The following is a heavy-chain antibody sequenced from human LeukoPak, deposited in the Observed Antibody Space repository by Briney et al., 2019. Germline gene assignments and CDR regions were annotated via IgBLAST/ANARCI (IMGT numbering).Heavy chain of an antibody. V-gene: IGHV4-34*01. CDR1: GGSFSGYY. CDR2: INHSGST. D-gene: IGHD1-20*01. Sequence: KPSETLSLTCAVYGGSFSGYYWSWIRQPPGRGLEWIGEINHSGSTNYNPSLKSRVTASVDTSKNQFSLKLSSVTAADTAVYYCARANYNWNYWDYWGQGTLVTVSS. CDR3: ARANYNWNYWDY. J-gene: IGHJ4*02.